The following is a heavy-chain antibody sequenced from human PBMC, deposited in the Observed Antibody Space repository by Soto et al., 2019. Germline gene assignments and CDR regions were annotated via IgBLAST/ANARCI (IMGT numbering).Heavy chain of an antibody. Sequence: QVQLVQSGAEVKKPGSSVKVSCKASGGTFSSYAIIWVRQAPGQGLEWMGGIIPIFGTANYAQKFQGRVTITADESTSTAYMELSSLRSEDTAVYYCARGGCSGGSCYSNYYYGMDVWGQGTTVTVSS. V-gene: IGHV1-69*01. CDR3: ARGGCSGGSCYSNYYYGMDV. CDR1: GGTFSSYA. D-gene: IGHD2-15*01. J-gene: IGHJ6*02. CDR2: IIPIFGTA.